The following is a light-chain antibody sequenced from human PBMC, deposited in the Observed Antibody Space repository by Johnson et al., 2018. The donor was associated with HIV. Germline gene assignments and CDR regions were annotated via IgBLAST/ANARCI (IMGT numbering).Light chain of an antibody. CDR3: GTWDSSLSSNYG. J-gene: IGLJ1*01. Sequence: HSVLTQPPSVSAAPGQKVTISCSGSSSNIGNNYVSWYQQLPGTAPKLLIYDNNKRPSGIPDRFSGSKSGTSATLGITGLQTGDEADYYCGTWDSSLSSNYGYGTGTKVAVL. V-gene: IGLV1-51*01. CDR1: SSNIGNNY. CDR2: DNN.